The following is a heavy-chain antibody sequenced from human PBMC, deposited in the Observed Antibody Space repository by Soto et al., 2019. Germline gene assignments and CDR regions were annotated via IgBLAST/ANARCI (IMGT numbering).Heavy chain of an antibody. CDR3: ARHMRYISWTSSYYCYGMDV. CDR1: GYSFTTYW. V-gene: IGHV5-51*01. J-gene: IGHJ6*02. D-gene: IGHD6-6*01. Sequence: EVQLVQSGAEVKEPGESLKISCKASGYSFTTYWIGWVRQMPGKGLEWMGIIYPGDSDTRYSPSFQGQVTISADKSINPAYLQWSSLKASDTAVYYCARHMRYISWTSSYYCYGMDVWGQGTTVTVSS. CDR2: IYPGDSDT.